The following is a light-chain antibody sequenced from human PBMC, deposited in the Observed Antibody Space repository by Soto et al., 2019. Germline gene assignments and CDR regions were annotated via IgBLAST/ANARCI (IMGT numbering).Light chain of an antibody. CDR1: QSISSW. CDR3: LQHNSFPPT. CDR2: AAS. Sequence: DIQMTQSPSTLSSSVLERFTITCRASQSISSWLAWYQQKPGKAPKRLIYAASNLHSGVPSRFSGSGSGTEFTLTISSLQPEDFATYYCLQHNSFPPTFGQGTKVDIK. V-gene: IGKV1-5*01. J-gene: IGKJ1*01.